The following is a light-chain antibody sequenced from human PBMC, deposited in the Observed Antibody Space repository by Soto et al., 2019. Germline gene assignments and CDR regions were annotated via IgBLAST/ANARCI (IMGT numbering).Light chain of an antibody. J-gene: IGLJ3*02. CDR2: DNT. V-gene: IGLV1-40*01. CDR1: SSNLGAGYD. CDR3: QSYDSGFSGLV. Sequence: QSVLTQPPSMSGAPGQRVTMSCTGSSSNLGAGYDVHWYQRLPGAAPKLLIYDNTHRPSGVPNRFSGSKSGTSASLAITGLQAEDEADYYCQSYDSGFSGLVFGGGTKLTVL.